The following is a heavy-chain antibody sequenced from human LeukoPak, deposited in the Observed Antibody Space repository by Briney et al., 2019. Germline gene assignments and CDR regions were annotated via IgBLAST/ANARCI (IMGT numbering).Heavy chain of an antibody. CDR3: ASWNYSGSDY. J-gene: IGHJ4*02. Sequence: SETLSLTCTVSGGSISSSSYYWGWLRQPPGTGLEWIGSIYYSGSTYYNPSLKSRVTISVDTSKNQFSLKLSSVTAADTAVYYCASWNYSGSDYWGQGTLVTVSS. V-gene: IGHV4-39*01. CDR2: IYYSGST. CDR1: GGSISSSSYY. D-gene: IGHD1-26*01.